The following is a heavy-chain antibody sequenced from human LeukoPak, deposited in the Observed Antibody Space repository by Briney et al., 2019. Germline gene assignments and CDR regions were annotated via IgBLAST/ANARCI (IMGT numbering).Heavy chain of an antibody. D-gene: IGHD6-6*01. CDR1: GFTFNDYS. Sequence: HAGGSLRLSCAASGFTFNDYSMHWVRHAPGRGLEWVSLINWAASTTYYADSVKGRFTISRDNSKNSLYLQMNSLRTEDTALYYCVKGIASFYYMDVWGKGTTVTVSS. CDR3: VKGIASFYYMDV. CDR2: INWAASTT. J-gene: IGHJ6*03. V-gene: IGHV3-43*01.